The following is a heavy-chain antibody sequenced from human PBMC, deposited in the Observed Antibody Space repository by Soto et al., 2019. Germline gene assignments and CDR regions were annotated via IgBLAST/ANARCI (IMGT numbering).Heavy chain of an antibody. J-gene: IGHJ4*02. CDR2: IYYSGST. CDR1: GGSISSGDYY. Sequence: QVQLQESGPGLVKPSQTLSLTCTVSGGSISSGDYYWSWIRQPPGKGLEWIGYIYYSGSTYYNPSLKSRVTISVDTSKNQFALKLSSVTAADTAVYYCARGLYSSSWYVKDFDYWGQGTLVTVSS. V-gene: IGHV4-30-4*01. CDR3: ARGLYSSSWYVKDFDY. D-gene: IGHD6-13*01.